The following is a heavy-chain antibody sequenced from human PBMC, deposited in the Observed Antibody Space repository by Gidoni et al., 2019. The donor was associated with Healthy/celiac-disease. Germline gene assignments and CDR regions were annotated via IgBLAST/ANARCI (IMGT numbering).Heavy chain of an antibody. D-gene: IGHD4-17*01. CDR2: IYYSGST. V-gene: IGHV4-30-4*01. Sequence: QVQLQESGPGLVKPSQTLSLPCTVSGGSLSSGDYYWSWIRQPPGKGLGWIGYIYYSGSTYYNPSLKSRVTISVDTSKNQFSLKLSSVTAADTALYYCARGPSTVTNWFDPWGQGTLVTVSS. J-gene: IGHJ5*02. CDR1: GGSLSSGDYY. CDR3: ARGPSTVTNWFDP.